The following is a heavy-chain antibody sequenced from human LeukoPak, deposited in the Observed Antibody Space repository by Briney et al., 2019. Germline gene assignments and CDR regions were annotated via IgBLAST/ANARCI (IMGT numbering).Heavy chain of an antibody. CDR2: IYTSGIT. CDR1: GGSISSYY. Sequence: SEILSLTCTVSGGSISSYYWSWIRQPAGKGLEWIGRIYTSGITNYNPSLKSRVTMSVDTSKNQFSLKLSSVTAADTAVYYCAREWTYGGSSHASNAFDIWGQGTMVTVSS. D-gene: IGHD6-13*01. J-gene: IGHJ3*02. V-gene: IGHV4-4*07. CDR3: AREWTYGGSSHASNAFDI.